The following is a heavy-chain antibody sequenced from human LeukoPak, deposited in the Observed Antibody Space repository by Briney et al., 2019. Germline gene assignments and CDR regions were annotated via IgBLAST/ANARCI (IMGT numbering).Heavy chain of an antibody. D-gene: IGHD5-18*01. V-gene: IGHV4-39*07. CDR2: INHSGST. CDR3: ARTNPTDTTAMVRIRALYFDY. CDR1: GGSMSSSSYY. J-gene: IGHJ4*02. Sequence: SETLYLTCTVSGGSMSSSSYYWSWIRQPPGKELEWIGEINHSGSTNYNPSLKSRVTISVDTSKNQFSLNLSSVTAADTAVYYCARTNPTDTTAMVRIRALYFDYWGQGTLVTVSS.